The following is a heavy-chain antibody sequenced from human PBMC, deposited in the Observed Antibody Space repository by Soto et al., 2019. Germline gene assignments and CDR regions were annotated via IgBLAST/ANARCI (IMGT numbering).Heavy chain of an antibody. Sequence: GASVKVSCKASGGTFSSYAISWVRQAPGQGLEWMGGIIPIFGTANYAQKFQGSVTITADESTSTAYMELSSLRSEDTAVYYCARGHYDILPGYYRPYYYYGMDVWGQGTTVTVSS. CDR3: ARGHYDILPGYYRPYYYYGMDV. V-gene: IGHV1-69*13. CDR1: GGTFSSYA. J-gene: IGHJ6*02. CDR2: IIPIFGTA. D-gene: IGHD3-9*01.